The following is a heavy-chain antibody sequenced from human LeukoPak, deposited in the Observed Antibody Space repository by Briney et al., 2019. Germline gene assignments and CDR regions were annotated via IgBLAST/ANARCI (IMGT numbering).Heavy chain of an antibody. V-gene: IGHV4-39*07. Sequence: SETLSLTCTVSGASISSGNYYWGWIRQPPGKGLEWLGSIYYSGDTYNNPPLKSRVTITVDTAKSQFSLRLTSMTAADTAVYYCARAPGVRYYYYMDVWGKGTTVTVSS. D-gene: IGHD2-8*01. CDR3: ARAPGVRYYYYMDV. CDR2: IYYSGDT. CDR1: GASISSGNYY. J-gene: IGHJ6*03.